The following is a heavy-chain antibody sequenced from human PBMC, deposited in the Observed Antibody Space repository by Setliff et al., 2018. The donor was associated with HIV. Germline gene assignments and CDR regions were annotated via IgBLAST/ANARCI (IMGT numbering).Heavy chain of an antibody. V-gene: IGHV1-18*01. CDR1: GYTFTSYG. CDR3: ARLKADYEVYY. CDR2: ISAYNGNT. J-gene: IGHJ4*02. D-gene: IGHD4-17*01. Sequence: ASVKVSCKSSGYTFTSYGISWVRQAPGQGLEWMGWISAYNGNTNYAQKLQGRVTMTTDTSTSTSYIELRSLRSDDTSVYYCARLKADYEVYYWGQGTLVTVSS.